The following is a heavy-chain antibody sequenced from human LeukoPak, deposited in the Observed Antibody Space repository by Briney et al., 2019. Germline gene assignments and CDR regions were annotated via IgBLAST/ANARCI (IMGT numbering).Heavy chain of an antibody. CDR1: GYTFSRHW. D-gene: IGHD6-19*01. CDR3: ARVTADFFYSTGWYLNYFDT. J-gene: IGHJ5*02. V-gene: IGHV5-51*01. CDR2: IYPDDSET. Sequence: GESLKISCQGSGYTFSRHWMAWVRQMPGKGLEWMAIIYPDDSETRDRPSFEGQVTISAHKSISTAYLRWSSLKASDTAIYYCARVTADFFYSTGWYLNYFDTWGQGTLVTVSS.